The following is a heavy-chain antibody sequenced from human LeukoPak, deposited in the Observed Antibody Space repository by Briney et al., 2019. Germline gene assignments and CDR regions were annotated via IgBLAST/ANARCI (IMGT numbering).Heavy chain of an antibody. CDR3: ARAFKYSMSGCYFDY. V-gene: IGHV3-20*04. Sequence: PGGSLRLSCAASGFMFDDYDMSWVRQAPGKGLEWVSGINWNAGSTAYAGSVKGRFTISRDNAKNSLYLQMNSLRAEDTALYYCARAFKYSMSGCYFDYWGQGTLVTVSS. CDR1: GFMFDDYD. D-gene: IGHD2-21*01. J-gene: IGHJ4*02. CDR2: INWNAGST.